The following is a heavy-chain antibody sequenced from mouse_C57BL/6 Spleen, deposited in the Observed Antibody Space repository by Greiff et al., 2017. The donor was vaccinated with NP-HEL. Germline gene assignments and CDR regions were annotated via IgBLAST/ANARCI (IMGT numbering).Heavy chain of an antibody. CDR3: AGWGNNWDDAMDY. V-gene: IGHV1-54*01. Sequence: VQLQQSGAELVRPGPSVKVSCKASGYAFTNYLIEWVKQRPGQGLEWIGVINPGSGGTNYNEKFKGKATLTADKSSSTAYMQLSSLTSEDSAVYYCAGWGNNWDDAMDYWGQGTSVTVSS. D-gene: IGHD4-1*01. J-gene: IGHJ4*01. CDR1: GYAFTNYL. CDR2: INPGSGGT.